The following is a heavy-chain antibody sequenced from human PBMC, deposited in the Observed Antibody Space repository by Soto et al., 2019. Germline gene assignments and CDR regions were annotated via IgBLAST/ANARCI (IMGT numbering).Heavy chain of an antibody. CDR2: IIPILGIA. CDR1: GGTFSSYT. V-gene: IGHV1-69*08. CDR3: ARDHLGVVTATPNPLDV. J-gene: IGHJ6*02. Sequence: QVQLVQSGAEVKKPGSSVKVSCKASGGTFSSYTISWVRQAPGQGLEWMGRIIPILGIANYAQKFQGRVTITADKSTSTAYMELSSLRSEHTAVYYCARDHLGVVTATPNPLDVWGQGTTVTVSS. D-gene: IGHD2-21*02.